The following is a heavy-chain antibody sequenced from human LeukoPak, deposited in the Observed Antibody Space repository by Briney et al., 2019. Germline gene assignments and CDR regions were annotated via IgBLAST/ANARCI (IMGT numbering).Heavy chain of an antibody. D-gene: IGHD6-19*01. Sequence: SETLSLTCTVSGGSISSSRYSWGWIRQPPGKGLEWIGSIYYSGSTYYNPSLKSRVTISVDSSKKQFSLKLSSVTAADTAVYYCASELQWLATPNYFDYWGQGTLVTVSS. J-gene: IGHJ4*02. CDR1: GGSISSSRYS. CDR3: ASELQWLATPNYFDY. CDR2: IYYSGST. V-gene: IGHV4-39*02.